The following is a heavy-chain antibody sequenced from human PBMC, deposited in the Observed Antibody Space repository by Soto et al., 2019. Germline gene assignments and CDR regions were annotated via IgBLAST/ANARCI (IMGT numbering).Heavy chain of an antibody. V-gene: IGHV3-23*01. J-gene: IGHJ4*01. CDR2: ISGTGGTT. D-gene: IGHD1-26*01. CDR3: AKDQYSGSPGKPDY. Sequence: GGSLRLSCAASGFTFSSYAMSWVRQAPGKGLEWVSSISGTGGTTYYADSVKGRFTISRDNSKNTIYLQMNSLRAEDTAVYYCAKDQYSGSPGKPDYWGQGTLVTVSS. CDR1: GFTFSSYA.